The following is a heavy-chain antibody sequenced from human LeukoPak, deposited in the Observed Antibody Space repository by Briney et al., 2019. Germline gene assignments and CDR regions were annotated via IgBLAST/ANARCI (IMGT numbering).Heavy chain of an antibody. V-gene: IGHV3-11*01. Sequence: GGSLRLSCVASGFNFSNCWVSWVRQAPGKGLEWVSYISSSGSTIYYADSVKGRFTISRDNAKNSLYLQMNSLRAEDTAVCYCARASEYSSSSGGYWGQGTLVTVSS. CDR2: ISSSGSTI. D-gene: IGHD6-6*01. CDR1: GFNFSNCW. CDR3: ARASEYSSSSGGY. J-gene: IGHJ4*02.